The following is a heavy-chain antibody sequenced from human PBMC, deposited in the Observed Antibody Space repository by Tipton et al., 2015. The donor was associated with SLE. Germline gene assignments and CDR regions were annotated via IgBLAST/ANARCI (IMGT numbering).Heavy chain of an antibody. D-gene: IGHD3-10*01. J-gene: IGHJ3*02. CDR1: GFTFSSYG. CDR2: IRYDGSNK. V-gene: IGHV3-30*02. Sequence: SGGGVVQPGGSLRLSCAASGFTFSSYGMHWVRQAPGKGLEWVAFIRYDGSNKYYADSVKGRFTISRDNAKNSLYLQMNSLRAEDTAVYYCARGGQPGEAFDIWGQGTMVTVSS. CDR3: ARGGQPGEAFDI.